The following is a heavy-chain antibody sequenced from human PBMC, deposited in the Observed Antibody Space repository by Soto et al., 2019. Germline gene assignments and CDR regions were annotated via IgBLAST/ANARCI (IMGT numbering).Heavy chain of an antibody. CDR1: GASISSYY. V-gene: IGHV4-59*01. D-gene: IGHD1-26*01. CDR3: ARFPGYSTSWAALDI. J-gene: IGHJ3*02. CDR2: IFYTGST. Sequence: QVQLQESGPRLVKPSETLSLTCSVSGASISSYYWSWIRQPPGKGLEWIGYIFYTGSTDYNPSLQSRVAISIGASRKDFSLKMTSVNAADTAVYYCARFPGYSTSWAALDIWGQGTLVTVAS.